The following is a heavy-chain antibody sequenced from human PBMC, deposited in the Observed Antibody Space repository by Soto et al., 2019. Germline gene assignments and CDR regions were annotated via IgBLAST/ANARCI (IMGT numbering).Heavy chain of an antibody. CDR3: ATFDIVVVPAAGRTDY. CDR1: GFTFSSYS. Sequence: PGGSLRLSCAASGFTFSSYSMNWVRQAPGKGLEWVSYISSSSSTIYYADSVKGRFTISRDSSKNTLYLQMNSLRAEDTAVYYCATFDIVVVPAAGRTDYWGQGTLVTVSS. V-gene: IGHV3-48*01. D-gene: IGHD2-2*01. J-gene: IGHJ4*02. CDR2: ISSSSSTI.